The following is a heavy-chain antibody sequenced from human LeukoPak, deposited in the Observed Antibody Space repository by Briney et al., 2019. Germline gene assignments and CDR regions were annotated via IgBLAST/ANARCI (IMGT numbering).Heavy chain of an antibody. CDR3: ARGGGQWLVRDFDY. D-gene: IGHD6-19*01. Sequence: LETLSLTCAVYGGSFSGYYWSWIRQPPGKGLEWIGEINHSGSTNYNPSLKSRVTISVDTSKNQFSLKLSSVTAADTAVYYCARGGGQWLVRDFDYWGQGTLVTVSS. J-gene: IGHJ4*02. CDR2: INHSGST. V-gene: IGHV4-34*01. CDR1: GGSFSGYY.